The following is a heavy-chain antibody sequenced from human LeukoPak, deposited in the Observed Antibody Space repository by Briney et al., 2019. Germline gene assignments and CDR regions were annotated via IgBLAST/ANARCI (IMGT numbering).Heavy chain of an antibody. J-gene: IGHJ4*02. CDR2: ISGAGRST. CDR3: AKRSGGPSSFDY. V-gene: IGHV3-23*01. CDR1: GFTFSSYG. Sequence: QPGGSLRLSCAASGFTFSSYGMTWVRQAPGKGLEWVSVISGAGRSTYYADSVKGRFTISRDNSKNTLYLQMNSLRADDTAVYYCAKRSGGPSSFDYWGQGALVTVSS. D-gene: IGHD3-3*01.